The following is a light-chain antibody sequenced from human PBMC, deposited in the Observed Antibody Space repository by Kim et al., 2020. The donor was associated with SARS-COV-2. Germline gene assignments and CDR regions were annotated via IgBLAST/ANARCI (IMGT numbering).Light chain of an antibody. CDR2: YDS. CDR3: QVCDSGVV. V-gene: IGLV3-21*04. Sequence: SVAPGKTARITCGGNNIGSKSVHWYQQKPGQDPVLVIYYDSDRPSGIPERFSGSNSGNTATLTISRVEAGDEADYYCQVCDSGVVFGGGTQLTVL. CDR1: NIGSKS. J-gene: IGLJ2*01.